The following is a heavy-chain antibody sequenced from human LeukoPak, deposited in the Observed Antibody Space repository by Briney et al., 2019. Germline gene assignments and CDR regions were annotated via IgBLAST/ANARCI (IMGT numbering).Heavy chain of an antibody. Sequence: GGSLRLSCAASGFTFSSYWVTWVRQAPGKGLEWVANINPDGSDKYYVDSVKGRFTISRDNAKNSLYLQMNSLSAEDTAVYYCARVPTVTFFDYWGQGTLVTVSS. D-gene: IGHD4-17*01. CDR1: GFTFSSYW. CDR3: ARVPTVTFFDY. V-gene: IGHV3-7*01. J-gene: IGHJ4*02. CDR2: INPDGSDK.